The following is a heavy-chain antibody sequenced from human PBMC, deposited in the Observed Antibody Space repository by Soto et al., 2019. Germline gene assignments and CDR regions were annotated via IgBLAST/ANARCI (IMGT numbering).Heavy chain of an antibody. CDR2: IYYSGST. V-gene: IGHV4-59*08. D-gene: IGHD1-1*01. J-gene: IGHJ3*02. CDR3: ARHAFSGNWNDEGLELGAFDI. Sequence: SETLSLTCTVSGGSISSYYWSWIRQPPGKGLEWIGYIYYSGSTNYNPSLKSRVTISVDTSKNQFSLKLSSVTAADTAVYYCARHAFSGNWNDEGLELGAFDIWGQGTMVTVSS. CDR1: GGSISSYY.